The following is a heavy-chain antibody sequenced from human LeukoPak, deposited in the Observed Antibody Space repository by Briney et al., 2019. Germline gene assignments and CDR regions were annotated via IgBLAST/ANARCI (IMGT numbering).Heavy chain of an antibody. CDR3: ARDCSSTSCYDFQH. D-gene: IGHD2-2*01. CDR2: IIPIFGTA. Sequence: GASVKVSCKASGGTFSSYAISWVRQAPGQGLEWMGGIIPIFGTANYAQKFQGRVTITADESTSTAHMELSSLRSEDTAVYYCARDCSSTSCYDFQHWGQGTLVTVSS. CDR1: GGTFSSYA. J-gene: IGHJ1*01. V-gene: IGHV1-69*01.